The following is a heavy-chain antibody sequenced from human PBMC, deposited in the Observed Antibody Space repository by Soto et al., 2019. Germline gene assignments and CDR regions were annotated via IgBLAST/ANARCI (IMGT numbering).Heavy chain of an antibody. D-gene: IGHD4-17*01. J-gene: IGHJ6*02. CDR2: IYYSGST. V-gene: IGHV4-31*03. CDR3: ARDPYGDYGSYYYYGMDV. Sequence: SETLYLTCTVSGGSISSGGYYWSWIRQHPGKGLEWIGYIYYSGSTYYNPSLKSRVTISVDTSKNQFSLKLSSVTAADTAVYYCARDPYGDYGSYYYYGMDVWGQGTTVTVSS. CDR1: GGSISSGGYY.